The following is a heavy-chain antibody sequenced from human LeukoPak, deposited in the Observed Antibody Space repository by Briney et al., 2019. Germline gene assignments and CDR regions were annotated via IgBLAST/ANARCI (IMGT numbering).Heavy chain of an antibody. Sequence: SSETLSLTCAVSGDSISSDHYSWTWIRQPPGKGLEWIGSIYHSGRTYYNPSLKSRVTISIERSMIQFSLELNSVTAADTAVYYCAREIAVAGHNWFDPWGQGTQVTVSS. CDR3: AREIAVAGHNWFDP. CDR2: IYHSGRT. CDR1: GDSISSDHYS. V-gene: IGHV4-30-2*01. J-gene: IGHJ5*02. D-gene: IGHD6-19*01.